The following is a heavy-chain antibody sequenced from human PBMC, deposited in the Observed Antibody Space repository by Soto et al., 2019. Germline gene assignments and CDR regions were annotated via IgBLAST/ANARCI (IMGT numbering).Heavy chain of an antibody. CDR3: AKDYTAVWYYFDY. Sequence: GGSLRLSCAASGFTFSSYGMHWVRQAPGKGLEWVAVISYDGSNKYYADSVKGRFTISRDNSKNTLYLQMNSLRAEDTAVYYCAKDYTAVWYYFDYWGQGTLVTVSS. J-gene: IGHJ4*02. V-gene: IGHV3-30*18. D-gene: IGHD3-16*01. CDR1: GFTFSSYG. CDR2: ISYDGSNK.